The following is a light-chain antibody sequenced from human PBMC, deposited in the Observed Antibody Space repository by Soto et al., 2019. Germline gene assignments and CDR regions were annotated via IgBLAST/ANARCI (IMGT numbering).Light chain of an antibody. CDR2: GAS. J-gene: IGKJ1*01. CDR1: QSVSSSY. V-gene: IGKV3-20*01. Sequence: IELTQSPGIMFLSPGERATLSCRASQSVSSSYIAWYQQKPGQAPRLLIYGASSRATGIPDRFSGSGSGADFTLTISRLEPEDFAVYYCQEYRSSRTFGQGTKV. CDR3: QEYRSSRT.